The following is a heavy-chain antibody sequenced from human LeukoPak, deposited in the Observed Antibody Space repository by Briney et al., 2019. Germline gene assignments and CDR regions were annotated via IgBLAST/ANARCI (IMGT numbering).Heavy chain of an antibody. V-gene: IGHV1-46*01. CDR2: INPSGGST. D-gene: IGHD3-3*01. Sequence: ASVKVSCTASGYAFTSYYMHWVRQAPGQGLEWMGIINPSGGSTSYAQKFQGRVTMTRDTSTSTVYMELSSLRSEDTAVYYCARDRAWNYFDYWGQGTLVTVSS. CDR1: GYAFTSYY. CDR3: ARDRAWNYFDY. J-gene: IGHJ4*02.